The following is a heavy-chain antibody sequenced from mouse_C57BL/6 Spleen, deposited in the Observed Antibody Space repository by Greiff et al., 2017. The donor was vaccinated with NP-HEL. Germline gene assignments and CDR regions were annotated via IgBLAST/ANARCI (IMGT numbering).Heavy chain of an antibody. V-gene: IGHV1-69*01. CDR1: GYTFTSYW. CDR2: IDPSDSYT. J-gene: IGHJ4*01. CDR3: ARGYYGSSYLYYAMDY. Sequence: QVQLQQPGAELVMPGASVKLSCKASGYTFTSYWMHWVKQRPGQGLEWIGEIDPSDSYTNYNQKFKGKSTLTVDKSSSTAYMQLSSLTSEDSAVYYCARGYYGSSYLYYAMDYWGQGTSVTVSS. D-gene: IGHD1-1*01.